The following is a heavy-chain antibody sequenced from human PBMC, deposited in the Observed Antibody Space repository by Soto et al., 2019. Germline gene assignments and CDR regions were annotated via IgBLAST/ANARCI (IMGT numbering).Heavy chain of an antibody. J-gene: IGHJ6*03. D-gene: IGHD3-3*01. CDR3: ARVPRFDYYYMDV. Sequence: EVQLVESGGGLVQPGGSLRLSCAASGFMFSSYWMHWVRQAPGKGLVWVSRINSDGSSTTYADSVKGRFTISRDNAKNTLYLQMNSLRAEDTAVYYCARVPRFDYYYMDVWGKGTTVTVS. V-gene: IGHV3-74*01. CDR2: INSDGSST. CDR1: GFMFSSYW.